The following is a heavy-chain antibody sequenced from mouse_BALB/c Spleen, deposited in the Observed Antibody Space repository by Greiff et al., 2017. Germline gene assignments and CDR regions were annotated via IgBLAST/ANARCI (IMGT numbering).Heavy chain of an antibody. Sequence: EVKLVESGGGLVQPGGSRKLSCAASGFTFSDYGMAWVRQAPGKGLEWVAYISNLAYCIYYADTVTGRFTVSRENAKNTMYLKMSSLRSEDTAMYDCARDRGITDAMDYWGQGTSVTVSS. CDR2: ISNLAYCI. D-gene: IGHD2-4*01. V-gene: IGHV5-15*02. CDR1: GFTFSDYG. CDR3: ARDRGITDAMDY. J-gene: IGHJ4*01.